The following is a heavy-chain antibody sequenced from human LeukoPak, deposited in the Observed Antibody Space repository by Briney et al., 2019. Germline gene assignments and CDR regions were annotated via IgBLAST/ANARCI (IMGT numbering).Heavy chain of an antibody. CDR3: ATEKKGAYSSSAGGPFDV. V-gene: IGHV3-30-3*01. CDR1: GVTFSNYA. J-gene: IGHJ3*01. D-gene: IGHD2-2*01. CDR2: ISYDGSNK. Sequence: GRSLRLSCAASGVTFSNYAMHWVRQAPGKGLEGVTVISYDGSNKYYANSVKGRFTVSRDNSKNTLYLQMNTLRAVDTAVYYCATEKKGAYSSSAGGPFDVWGQGTMVTVSS.